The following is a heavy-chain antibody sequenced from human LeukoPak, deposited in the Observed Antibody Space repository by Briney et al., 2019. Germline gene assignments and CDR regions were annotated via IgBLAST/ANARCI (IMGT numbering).Heavy chain of an antibody. J-gene: IGHJ4*02. Sequence: GGSLRLSCAASGFAFCSYAVHWVRQAPGKGLECVAVISHDGSKKYCADFVKGRFTISRDNSKNTLYLHMNSLIPEDTAVYFCAKDWKFYYVSGSFFPDNWGQGTLVTVSS. CDR1: GFAFCSYA. D-gene: IGHD3-10*01. V-gene: IGHV3-30-3*01. CDR2: ISHDGSKK. CDR3: AKDWKFYYVSGSFFPDN.